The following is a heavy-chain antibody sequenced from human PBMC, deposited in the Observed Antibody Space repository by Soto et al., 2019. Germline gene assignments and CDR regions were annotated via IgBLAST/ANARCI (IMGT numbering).Heavy chain of an antibody. D-gene: IGHD3-22*01. CDR2: IIPIFGTA. J-gene: IGHJ2*01. Sequence: SVKVSCKASGGTFSSYAISWVRQAPGQGLEWMGGIIPIFGTANYAQKFQGRVTITADESTSTAYMELSSLRSEDTAVYYCARVDYYDSSGYPWYFDLWARGTLVTVSS. CDR3: ARVDYYDSSGYPWYFDL. CDR1: GGTFSSYA. V-gene: IGHV1-69*13.